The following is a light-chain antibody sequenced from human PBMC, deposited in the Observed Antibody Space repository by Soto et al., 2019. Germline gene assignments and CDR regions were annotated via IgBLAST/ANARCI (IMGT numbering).Light chain of an antibody. CDR2: LDSDGSH. CDR1: RGHSSYA. V-gene: IGLV4-69*01. J-gene: IGLJ2*01. CDR3: QTWGTGIHVV. Sequence: QPVLTQSPSASASLGASVKLTCTLSRGHSSYAIAWHQQQPEKGPRYLMKLDSDGSHTKGDAIPDRFSGSSSGAERYLTISSVQYEDEADYYCQTWGTGIHVVFGGGTKLTVL.